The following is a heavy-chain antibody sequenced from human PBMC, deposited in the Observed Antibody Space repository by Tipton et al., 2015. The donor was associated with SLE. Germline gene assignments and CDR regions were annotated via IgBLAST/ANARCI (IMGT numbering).Heavy chain of an antibody. CDR2: IRSDGSDN. CDR1: EFTFRSYG. D-gene: IGHD3-22*01. CDR3: TTDRRRDTMIVVGWDY. Sequence: SLRLSCAASEFTFRSYGMHWVRQAPGKGLEWVAFIRSDGSDNYYADSVKGRFTISRDNSKNTLYLQMNSLKTEDTAVYYCTTDRRRDTMIVVGWDYWGQGTLVTVSS. V-gene: IGHV3-30*02. J-gene: IGHJ4*02.